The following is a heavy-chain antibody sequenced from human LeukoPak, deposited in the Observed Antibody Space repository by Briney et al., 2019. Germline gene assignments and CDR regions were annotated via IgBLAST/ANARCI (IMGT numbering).Heavy chain of an antibody. CDR1: GGSISSYY. Sequence: SETLPLTCTVSGGSISSYYWSWIRQPPGKGLEWIGYIYISGNTNYNPSLKSRLSISMDASKKQFSLDLSSVTAADTAVYYCARHTSCTTTSCDAFDVWGQGTVVTVSS. J-gene: IGHJ3*01. V-gene: IGHV4-4*09. D-gene: IGHD2-2*01. CDR2: IYISGNT. CDR3: ARHTSCTTTSCDAFDV.